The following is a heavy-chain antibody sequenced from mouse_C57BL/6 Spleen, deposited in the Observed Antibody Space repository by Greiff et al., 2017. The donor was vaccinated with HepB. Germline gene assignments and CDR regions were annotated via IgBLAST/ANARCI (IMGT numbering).Heavy chain of an antibody. J-gene: IGHJ4*01. CDR2: ILPGSGST. Sequence: VQLQQSGAELMKPGASVKLSCKATGYTFTGYWIEWVKQRPGHGLEWIGEILPGSGSTNYNEKFKGKATFTADTSSNTAYMQISSLTTEDSAIYYCARCSYYGSSYYAMDYWGQGTSVTVSS. D-gene: IGHD1-1*01. CDR3: ARCSYYGSSYYAMDY. CDR1: GYTFTGYW. V-gene: IGHV1-9*01.